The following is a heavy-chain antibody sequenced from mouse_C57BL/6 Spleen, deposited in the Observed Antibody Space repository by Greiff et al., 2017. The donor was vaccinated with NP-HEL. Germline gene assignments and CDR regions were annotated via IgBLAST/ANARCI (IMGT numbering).Heavy chain of an antibody. J-gene: IGHJ4*01. D-gene: IGHD1-1*01. CDR1: GFTFTDYY. Sequence: EVKLMESGGGLVQPGGSLSLSCAASGFTFTDYYMSWVRQPPGKALEWLGFIRNKANGYTTEYSASVKGRFTISRDNSQSILYLQMNALRAEDSATYYCARLSYYSYAMDYWGQGTSVTVSS. CDR3: ARLSYYSYAMDY. V-gene: IGHV7-3*01. CDR2: IRNKANGYTT.